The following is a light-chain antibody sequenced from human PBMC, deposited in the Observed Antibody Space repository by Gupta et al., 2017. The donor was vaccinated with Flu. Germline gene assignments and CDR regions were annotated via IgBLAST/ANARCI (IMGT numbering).Light chain of an antibody. CDR3: QTWDTVNMV. CDR1: SGHNKYA. Sequence: QVVLTQSPSASASLGASVKLTCTLSSGHNKYADAWHHHQPGMAPRFVMKLNSDGRHSTGDEISYRFSGTSSGAERYLTLFSLQSEDEDDYYCQTWDTVNMVFGGGTKLSVL. CDR2: LNSDGRH. V-gene: IGLV4-69*01. J-gene: IGLJ2*01.